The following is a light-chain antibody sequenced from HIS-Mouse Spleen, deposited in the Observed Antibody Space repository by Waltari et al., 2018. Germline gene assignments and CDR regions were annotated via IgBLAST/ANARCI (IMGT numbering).Light chain of an antibody. Sequence: QSALTQPASVSGSPGQSITISCTGTSRDVGGSNYVSWYQQHPGKAPRLMIYDVSNRPSGVSNRFSGSKSGNTASLTISGLQAEDEADYYCSSYTSSSFNVVFGGGTKLTVL. CDR3: SSYTSSSFNVV. V-gene: IGLV2-14*03. J-gene: IGLJ2*01. CDR2: DVS. CDR1: SRDVGGSNY.